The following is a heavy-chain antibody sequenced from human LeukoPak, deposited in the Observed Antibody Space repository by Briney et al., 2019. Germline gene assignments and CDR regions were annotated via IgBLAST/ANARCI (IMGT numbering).Heavy chain of an antibody. D-gene: IGHD3-22*01. J-gene: IGHJ4*02. CDR3: ARRNYYDSSGTDY. V-gene: IGHV4-39*01. Sequence: SETLSLTCTVSGGSISSSSYYWGWIRQPPGKGLEWIGSIYYSGSTYYNPSLKSRVTISVDTSENQFSLKLSSVTAAATAVYYCARRNYYDSSGTDYWGQGTLVTVSS. CDR1: GGSISSSSYY. CDR2: IYYSGST.